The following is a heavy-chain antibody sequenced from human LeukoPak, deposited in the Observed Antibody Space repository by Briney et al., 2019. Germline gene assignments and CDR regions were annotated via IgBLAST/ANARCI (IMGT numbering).Heavy chain of an antibody. Sequence: ASVKVSCKASGYTFTSCDINWVRQATGQGLEWMGWMNPNSGNTGYAQKFQGRVTMTRNTSISTAYMELSSLRSEDTAVYYCARGRNYYGDYAWWGQGTLVTVSS. J-gene: IGHJ4*02. CDR2: MNPNSGNT. CDR1: GYTFTSCD. D-gene: IGHD4-17*01. CDR3: ARGRNYYGDYAW. V-gene: IGHV1-8*01.